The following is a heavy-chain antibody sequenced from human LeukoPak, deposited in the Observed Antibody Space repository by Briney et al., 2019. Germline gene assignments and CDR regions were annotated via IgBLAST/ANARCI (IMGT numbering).Heavy chain of an antibody. V-gene: IGHV3-74*01. CDR1: GFTFSSYW. Sequence: GGSLRLSCAASGFTFSSYWMHWIRQAPGKGLVWVSRINCDGSSTSYADSVKGRFTISRDNAKNTLYLQMNSLRAEDTAVYYCVDRNTNYWGQGTLVTVSS. J-gene: IGHJ4*02. CDR3: VDRNTNY. CDR2: INCDGSST. D-gene: IGHD1-26*01.